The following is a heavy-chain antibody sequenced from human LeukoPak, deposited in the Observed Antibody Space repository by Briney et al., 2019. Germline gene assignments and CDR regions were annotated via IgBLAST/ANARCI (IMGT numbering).Heavy chain of an antibody. J-gene: IGHJ4*02. CDR1: AYSISSAYY. CDR3: ARGRAVAGTPQVFDY. V-gene: IGHV4-38-2*02. CDR2: IYHSGST. Sequence: KSSEALSLTCTVSAYSISSAYYWGWIRQPPGKGLEWIGTIYHSGSTYYNPSLKSRVTISVDTSKNQFSLKLSSVTAADTAVYYCARGRAVAGTPQVFDYWGQGTLVTVSS. D-gene: IGHD6-19*01.